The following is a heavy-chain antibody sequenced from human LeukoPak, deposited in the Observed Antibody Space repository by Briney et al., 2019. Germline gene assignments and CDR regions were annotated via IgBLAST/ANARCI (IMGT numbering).Heavy chain of an antibody. J-gene: IGHJ4*02. D-gene: IGHD5-12*01. V-gene: IGHV1-3*01. CDR1: GYTFTSDA. CDR2: INAGNGNT. Sequence: ASVKVSCKASGYTFTSDAMHWVRQAPGQRLEWMGWINAGNGNTKYSQKFQGRVTITRDTSASTAYMELSSLRSGDTAVYYCARKTVATVLDYWGQGTLVTVFS. CDR3: ARKTVATVLDY.